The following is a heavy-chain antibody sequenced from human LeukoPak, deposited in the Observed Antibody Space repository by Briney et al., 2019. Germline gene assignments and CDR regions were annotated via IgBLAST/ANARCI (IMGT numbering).Heavy chain of an antibody. CDR1: GGTFSSYA. D-gene: IGHD3-22*01. J-gene: IGHJ5*02. Sequence: SVKVSCKASGGTFSSYAISWVRQAPGQGLEWMGGIIPIFGTANYAQKFQGRVTITTDESTSTAYMGLSSLRSEDTAVYYCASTYDSSGYYSPSWFDPWGQGTLVTVSS. V-gene: IGHV1-69*05. CDR3: ASTYDSSGYYSPSWFDP. CDR2: IIPIFGTA.